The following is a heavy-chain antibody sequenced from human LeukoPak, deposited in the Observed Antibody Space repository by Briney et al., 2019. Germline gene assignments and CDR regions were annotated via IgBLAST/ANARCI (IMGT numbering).Heavy chain of an antibody. J-gene: IGHJ4*02. D-gene: IGHD2-21*02. CDR3: AREGTAHLGVGGGFDY. CDR1: GFTFSSYA. Sequence: PGGSLRLSCAASGFTFSSYAMHWVRQAPGKGLEYVSAISSNGGSTYYANSVKGRFTISRDNSKNTLYLQMGSLRAEDMAVYYCAREGTAHLGVGGGFDYWGQGNLVTVSS. CDR2: ISSNGGST. V-gene: IGHV3-64*01.